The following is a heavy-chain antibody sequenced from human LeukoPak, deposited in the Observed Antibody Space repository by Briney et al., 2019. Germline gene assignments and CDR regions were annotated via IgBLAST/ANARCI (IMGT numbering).Heavy chain of an antibody. CDR1: GGSISSYY. Sequence: SETLSLTCAVSGGSISSYYWSWIRQPPGKGLEWIGYIYYSGSTNYNPSLKSRVTISVDTSKNQFSLKLSSVTAADTAVYYCARLGGAQYYDFWSGYSNWFDPWAREPWSPSPQ. CDR2: IYYSGST. CDR3: ARLGGAQYYDFWSGYSNWFDP. D-gene: IGHD3-3*01. V-gene: IGHV4-59*08. J-gene: IGHJ5*02.